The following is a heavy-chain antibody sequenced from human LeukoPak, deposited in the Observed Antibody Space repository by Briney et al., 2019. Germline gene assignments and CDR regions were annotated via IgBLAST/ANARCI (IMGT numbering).Heavy chain of an antibody. CDR1: GFTFNNYG. Sequence: GGSLRLSCVASGFTFNNYGIHWVRQAPGKGLEWVAFIRFDGNKIFYGDSVKGRFTISRDNSKNTLYLQMNSLKGEDTAVYYCAKGHRGQATDFDSWGQGTLVTVSS. V-gene: IGHV3-30*02. CDR3: AKGHRGQATDFDS. D-gene: IGHD1-26*01. J-gene: IGHJ4*02. CDR2: IRFDGNKI.